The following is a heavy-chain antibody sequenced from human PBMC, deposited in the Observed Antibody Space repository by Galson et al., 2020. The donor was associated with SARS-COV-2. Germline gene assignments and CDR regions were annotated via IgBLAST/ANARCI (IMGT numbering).Heavy chain of an antibody. V-gene: IGHV3-30-3*01. J-gene: IGHJ4*02. CDR2: ITYDGSRK. Sequence: GESLKISCAASGFSFSDHAMHWVRQAPGKGLEWVTVITYDGSRKHYADSVTGRFIISRDDSKNTLYLEMNNLRPKDTAVYYCGRERRGFYIEYWGQGTLVTVSS. CDR1: GFSFSDHA. CDR3: GRERRGFYIEY.